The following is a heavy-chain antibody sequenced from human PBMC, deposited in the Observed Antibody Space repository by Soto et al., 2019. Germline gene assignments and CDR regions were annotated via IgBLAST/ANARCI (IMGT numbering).Heavy chain of an antibody. J-gene: IGHJ6*02. CDR3: AADPGSANYYYGMDV. Sequence: QMQLVQSGPEVKKPGTSVKVSCKASGFTFTSSAMQWVRQARGQRLEWIGWIVVGSGNTNYAQKCQERVTITRDMSTSTAYMELSSLRSEDTAVYYCAADPGSANYYYGMDVWGQGTTVTVSS. CDR1: GFTFTSSA. D-gene: IGHD2-15*01. V-gene: IGHV1-58*02. CDR2: IVVGSGNT.